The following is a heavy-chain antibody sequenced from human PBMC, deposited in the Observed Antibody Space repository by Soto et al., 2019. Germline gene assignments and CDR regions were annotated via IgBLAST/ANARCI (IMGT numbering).Heavy chain of an antibody. V-gene: IGHV3-7*05. D-gene: IGHD6-19*01. Sequence: EVQLVESGGGLVQPGGSLRLSCLASEFTFNTYWMNWVRQAPGRGLEWVANIKDDGSEKNYVDSVKGRFTISRDNAKNSLYLQMNRLRGEDTAVYFCARDWGTPGRGSAVGYYYHYGMGVWGQGTTVTVSS. CDR3: ARDWGTPGRGSAVGYYYHYGMGV. CDR2: IKDDGSEK. J-gene: IGHJ6*02. CDR1: EFTFNTYW.